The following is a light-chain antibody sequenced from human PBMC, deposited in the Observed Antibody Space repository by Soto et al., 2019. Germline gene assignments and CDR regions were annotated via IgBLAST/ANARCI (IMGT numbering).Light chain of an antibody. CDR2: LNSDGSH. CDR3: QTWGTGIVV. Sequence: QSVLTQSPSASASLGASVTVTCTLSSGHSSNAVAWHQQQPEKGPRYLMRLNSDGSHSKGDGIPDRFTGSSSGADRYLTISSLQSEDEADYCQTWGTGIVVFGGGTKLTVL. CDR1: SGHSSNA. J-gene: IGLJ3*02. V-gene: IGLV4-69*01.